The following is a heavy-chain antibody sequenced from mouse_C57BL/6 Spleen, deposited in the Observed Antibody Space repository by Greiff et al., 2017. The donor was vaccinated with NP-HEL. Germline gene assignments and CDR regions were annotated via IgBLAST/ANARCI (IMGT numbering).Heavy chain of an antibody. Sequence: QVQLQQPGAELVRPGSSVKLSCKASGYTFTSYWMDWVKQRPGQGLEWIGNIYPSDSETHYNQKFKDKATLTVDKSSSTAYMQLSSLTSEDSAVYYCAREGYPYAMDYWGQGTSVTVSS. CDR1: GYTFTSYW. J-gene: IGHJ4*01. CDR2: IYPSDSET. V-gene: IGHV1-61*01. D-gene: IGHD2-2*01. CDR3: AREGYPYAMDY.